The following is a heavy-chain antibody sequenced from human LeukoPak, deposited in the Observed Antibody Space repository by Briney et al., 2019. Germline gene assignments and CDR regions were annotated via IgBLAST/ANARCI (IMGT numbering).Heavy chain of an antibody. V-gene: IGHV3-23*01. CDR3: AKGPGGSCHSATDY. Sequence: PGWSLPLSRPPSRCSFIRYVMNGVRPPPPREVAWVSGICDSSSSTQHVDALQDRITIPRDNSKNTLHLQMNVLKAEDTAIYYCAKGPGGSCHSATDYWGQGTLVTVSS. J-gene: IGHJ4*02. CDR2: ICDSSSST. D-gene: IGHD2-15*01. CDR1: RCSFIRYV.